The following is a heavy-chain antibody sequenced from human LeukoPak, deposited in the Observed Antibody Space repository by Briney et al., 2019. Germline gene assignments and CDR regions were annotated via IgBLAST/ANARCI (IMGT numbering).Heavy chain of an antibody. J-gene: IGHJ4*02. V-gene: IGHV4-4*07. CDR3: ARDQDDYSNAV. CDR2: IYTSGST. Sequence: SETLSLACTVSGGSISSSYWSWIRQPAGKGLEWIGRIYTSGSTNYNPSLKSRVTMSVDTSKNQFSLKLSSVTAADTAVYYCARDQDDYSNAVWGQGTLVTVSS. CDR1: GGSISSSY. D-gene: IGHD4-11*01.